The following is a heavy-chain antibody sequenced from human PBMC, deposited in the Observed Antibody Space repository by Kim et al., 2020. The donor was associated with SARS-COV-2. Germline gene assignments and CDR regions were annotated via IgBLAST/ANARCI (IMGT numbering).Heavy chain of an antibody. CDR3: ARDRAAGRVTANYYYGMDV. J-gene: IGHJ6*02. D-gene: IGHD6-13*01. Sequence: SVKVSCKASGGTFSSYAISWVRQAPGQGLEWMGGIIPIFGTANYAQKFQGRVTITADESTSTAYMELSSLRSEDTAVYYCARDRAAGRVTANYYYGMDVWGQGTTVTVSS. CDR1: GGTFSSYA. V-gene: IGHV1-69*13. CDR2: IIPIFGTA.